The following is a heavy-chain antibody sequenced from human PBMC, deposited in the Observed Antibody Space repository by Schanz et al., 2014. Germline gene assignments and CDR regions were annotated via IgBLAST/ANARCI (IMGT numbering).Heavy chain of an antibody. V-gene: IGHV3-30*04. J-gene: IGHJ4*02. CDR1: GFTFSSYA. CDR3: ARESSNDIVLVPGAVFDH. CDR2: VPFDGSQK. Sequence: QVQLVESGGGVVQPGRSLRLSCAASGFTFSSYALHWVRQAPGKGLEWVAFVPFDGSQKFYADSVKGRFTISRDNSKNTVYLQMNSLRPGGTAVYYCARESSNDIVLVPGAVFDHWGQGILVTVSS. D-gene: IGHD2-2*01.